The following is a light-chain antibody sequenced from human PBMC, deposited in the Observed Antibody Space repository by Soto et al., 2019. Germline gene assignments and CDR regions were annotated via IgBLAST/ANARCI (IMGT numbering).Light chain of an antibody. Sequence: QPVLTQPPSVSGAPGQRVTISCTGSRSNTGAGHDVHWYQHLPGAAPKLLIYGNSNRPSGVPDRFSGSKSGTSASLAITGLQAEDEADYFCHSYDNSLSGLVVFGGGTKLTVL. CDR3: HSYDNSLSGLVV. J-gene: IGLJ2*01. CDR2: GNS. V-gene: IGLV1-40*01. CDR1: RSNTGAGHD.